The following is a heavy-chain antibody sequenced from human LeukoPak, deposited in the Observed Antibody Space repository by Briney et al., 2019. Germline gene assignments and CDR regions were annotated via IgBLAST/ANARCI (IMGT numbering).Heavy chain of an antibody. CDR2: IYYSGST. D-gene: IGHD2-21*02. J-gene: IGHJ2*01. Sequence: SETLSLTCTVSGGSISSYYWSWIRQPPGKGLEWIGYIYYSGSTNYNPSLKSRVTISVDTSKNQFSLKLSSVTAADTAVYYCARLNCGGDCYSSYFDLWGRGTLATVSS. CDR1: GGSISSYY. V-gene: IGHV4-59*08. CDR3: ARLNCGGDCYSSYFDL.